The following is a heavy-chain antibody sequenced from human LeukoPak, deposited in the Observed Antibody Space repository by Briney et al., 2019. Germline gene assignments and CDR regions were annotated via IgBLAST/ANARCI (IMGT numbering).Heavy chain of an antibody. V-gene: IGHV4-4*07. CDR1: GGSISSYY. CDR2: IYTSGST. CDR3: ARVIYRYSGSYSPYYFDY. Sequence: PSETLSLTCTVSGGSISSYYWSWIRQPAGKGVEWIGRIYTSGSTNYNPSLKSRVTMSVDTSKNQFSLKLSSVTAADTAVYYCARVIYRYSGSYSPYYFDYWGQGTLVTVSS. D-gene: IGHD1-26*01. J-gene: IGHJ4*02.